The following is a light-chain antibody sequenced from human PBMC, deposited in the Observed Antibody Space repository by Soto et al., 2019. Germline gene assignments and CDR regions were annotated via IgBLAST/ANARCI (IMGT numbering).Light chain of an antibody. J-gene: IGLJ2*01. Sequence: QSVLTQPASVSGSPGQSITIFCAGTIRDSGAYNLVSWYQQHPGRDPQLIISEVRNRPSGSSFRFSGSKSGNTASLTISVLQAEDEADYYCSSFTSRSSLIFVGGTKLTVL. CDR3: SSFTSRSSLI. V-gene: IGLV2-14*01. CDR1: IRDSGAYNL. CDR2: EVR.